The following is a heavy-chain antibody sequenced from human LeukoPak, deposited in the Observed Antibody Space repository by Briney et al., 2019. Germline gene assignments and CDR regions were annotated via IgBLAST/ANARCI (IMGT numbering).Heavy chain of an antibody. CDR2: ISSSSSTI. CDR1: GFTFSSNG. J-gene: IGHJ6*02. D-gene: IGHD2-2*01. V-gene: IGHV3-48*04. CDR3: ARAEWYQPYGMDV. Sequence: GGSLRLSCAASGFTFSSNGMNWVRQAPGKGLEWVSYISSSSSTIYYADSVKGRFTISRDNAKNSLYLQMNSLRAEDTAVYYCARAEWYQPYGMDVWGQGTTVTVSS.